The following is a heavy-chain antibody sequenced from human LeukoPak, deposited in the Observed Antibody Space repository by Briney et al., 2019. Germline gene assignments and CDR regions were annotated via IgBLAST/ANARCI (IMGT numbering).Heavy chain of an antibody. V-gene: IGHV3-23*01. D-gene: IGHD2-15*01. CDR3: AKDRLRYCSGGGCYSPVDY. Sequence: SGGTLRLSCAASGFTFGTYGMNWVRQAPGKGLEWLSAISGNGGSTYYADSVKGRFTISRDNSKNTLYLQMNSLRAEDTAIFYCAKDRLRYCSGGGCYSPVDYWGQGTLVTVSS. CDR1: GFTFGTYG. CDR2: ISGNGGST. J-gene: IGHJ4*02.